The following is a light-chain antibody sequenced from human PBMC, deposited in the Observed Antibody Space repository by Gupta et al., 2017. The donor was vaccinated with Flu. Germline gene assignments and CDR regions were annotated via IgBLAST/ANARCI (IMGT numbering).Light chain of an antibody. J-gene: IGLJ3*02. CDR2: GKH. CDR1: SLRSYY. Sequence: SSELTQDPAVSVALGQTVRITCQGDSLRSYYASWYQQKPGQAPVLVIYGKHNRPSGIPDRFSGSSSGNKASLTINGAQAEDEADYYCTSRDSSGNHWVFGGGTKLTVL. CDR3: TSRDSSGNHWV. V-gene: IGLV3-19*01.